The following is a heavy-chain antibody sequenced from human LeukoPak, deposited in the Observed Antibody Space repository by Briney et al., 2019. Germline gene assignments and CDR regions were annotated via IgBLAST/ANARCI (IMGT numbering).Heavy chain of an antibody. CDR1: GFTFSSYG. V-gene: IGHV3-30*18. Sequence: GGSLRLFCAASGFTFSSYGMHWVRQAPGKGLEWVALISYDGNNKYYADSVKGRFTISRDNSKNTLYLQMNSLRPDDTAVYYCAKTGLQLWLFAYWGQGTLVTVSS. CDR2: ISYDGNNK. D-gene: IGHD5-18*01. CDR3: AKTGLQLWLFAY. J-gene: IGHJ4*02.